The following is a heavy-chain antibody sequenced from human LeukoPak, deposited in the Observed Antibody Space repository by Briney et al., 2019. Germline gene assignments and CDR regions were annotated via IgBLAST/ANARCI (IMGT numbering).Heavy chain of an antibody. CDR2: IKPDGTEK. Sequence: EGSLRLSCAASGFTFNNYWMSWVRQAPGKGLEWVANIKPDGTEKFYVDSVKGRFTISRDNAKNSLFLQMNSLRAEDTAVYYCARDKSGWEPFDFWGQGTLVTVSS. J-gene: IGHJ4*02. CDR1: GFTFNNYW. V-gene: IGHV3-7*01. D-gene: IGHD6-19*01. CDR3: ARDKSGWEPFDF.